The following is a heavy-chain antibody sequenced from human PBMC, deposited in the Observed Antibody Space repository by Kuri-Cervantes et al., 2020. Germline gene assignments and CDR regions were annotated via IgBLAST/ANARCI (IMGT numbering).Heavy chain of an antibody. Sequence: ASVKVSCKASGYTFTSYYMHWVRQAPGQGLEWMGIINPSGGSTSYAQKFQGRVTMTTDTSTSTAYMELRSLRSDDTAVYYCARADGGGWKTYYFDYWGQGTLVTVSS. CDR1: GYTFTSYY. V-gene: IGHV1-46*01. D-gene: IGHD3-16*01. J-gene: IGHJ4*02. CDR3: ARADGGGWKTYYFDY. CDR2: INPSGGST.